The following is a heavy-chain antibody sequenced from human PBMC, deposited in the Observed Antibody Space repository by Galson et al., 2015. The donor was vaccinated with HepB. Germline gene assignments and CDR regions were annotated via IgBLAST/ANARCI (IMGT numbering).Heavy chain of an antibody. J-gene: IGHJ4*02. D-gene: IGHD2-2*02. CDR3: AKRGPGYCSSTTCYKSFDY. CDR1: GFTFSSYA. Sequence: SLRLSCAASGFTFSSYATGWVRQAPGKGLEYVSAMSGNTGDTYYADSVKGRFTISRDNSKNTLYLQMNSLRAEDTAVYYCAKRGPGYCSSTTCYKSFDYWGQGTQVTVSS. V-gene: IGHV3-23*01. CDR2: MSGNTGDT.